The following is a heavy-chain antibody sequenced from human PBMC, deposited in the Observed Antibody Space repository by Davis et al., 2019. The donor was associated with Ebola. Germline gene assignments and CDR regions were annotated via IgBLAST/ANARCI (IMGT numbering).Heavy chain of an antibody. Sequence: MPSETLSLTCTVSGVSIDTEGHSWSWIRQPPGKGLEWIGTIYRGASTYYTPSLNGRATISADTSTNQFSLRLTSVTAADAAVDFCFCCSNGSCYSGAPFEHWGQGRRVTVSS. D-gene: IGHD2-15*01. CDR1: GVSIDTEGHS. CDR2: IYRGAST. V-gene: IGHV4-30-2*01. J-gene: IGHJ4*02. CDR3: FCCSNGSCYSGAPFEH.